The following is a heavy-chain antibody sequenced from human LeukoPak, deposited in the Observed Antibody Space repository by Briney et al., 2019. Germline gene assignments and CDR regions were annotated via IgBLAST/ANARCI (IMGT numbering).Heavy chain of an antibody. V-gene: IGHV4-30-4*01. CDR3: ARDFRGHDYFDY. D-gene: IGHD3-16*01. CDR2: IYYSGST. J-gene: IGHJ4*02. CDR1: GGSISSGDYY. Sequence: SETLSLTCTVSGGSISSGDYYWSWIRQPPGKGLEWIGYIYYSGSTYYNPSLKSRVTISVDTSKNQFSLTLSSVTAADTAIYYCARDFRGHDYFDYWGQGILVTVSS.